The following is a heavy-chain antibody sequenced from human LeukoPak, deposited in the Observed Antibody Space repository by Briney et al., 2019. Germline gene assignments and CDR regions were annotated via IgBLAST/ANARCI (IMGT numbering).Heavy chain of an antibody. Sequence: SETLSLTCAVYGGSFSGYYWSWIRRPPGKGLEWIGEINHSGSTNYNPSLKSRVTISVDTSKNQFSLKLSSVTAADTAVYCCARGRAGRGYSYGHSDYWGQGTLVTVSS. D-gene: IGHD5-18*01. CDR2: INHSGST. CDR1: GGSFSGYY. CDR3: ARGRAGRGYSYGHSDY. V-gene: IGHV4-34*01. J-gene: IGHJ4*02.